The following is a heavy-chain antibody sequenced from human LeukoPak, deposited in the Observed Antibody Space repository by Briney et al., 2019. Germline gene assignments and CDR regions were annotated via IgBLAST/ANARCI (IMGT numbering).Heavy chain of an antibody. CDR3: VKAGVEDDWYFDL. V-gene: IGHV3-64D*06. J-gene: IGHJ2*01. CDR1: GFIFSTYA. CDR2: ISNNGYIT. Sequence: PGGSLRLSCSASGFIFSTYAMHWVRQAPGKGLEYVSAISNNGYITYYADSVKGRFTISRDNSKKTLFLQMGSLRAEDTAVYFCVKAGVEDDWYFDLWGRGTLVTVSS. D-gene: IGHD3-3*01.